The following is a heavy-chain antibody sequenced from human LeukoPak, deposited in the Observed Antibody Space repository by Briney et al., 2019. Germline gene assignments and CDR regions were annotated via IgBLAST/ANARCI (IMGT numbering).Heavy chain of an antibody. Sequence: PSETLSLTCTVSGGSISSYYWSWIRQPPGKGLEWIGFIYNSGSTNYSPSLKSRATISVDTSKNQFSLKLSSVTAADTAVYYCARRRDGYYNLWGQGTMVTVSS. CDR2: IYNSGST. CDR1: GGSISSYY. J-gene: IGHJ3*01. CDR3: ARRRDGYYNL. D-gene: IGHD1-20*01. V-gene: IGHV4-59*08.